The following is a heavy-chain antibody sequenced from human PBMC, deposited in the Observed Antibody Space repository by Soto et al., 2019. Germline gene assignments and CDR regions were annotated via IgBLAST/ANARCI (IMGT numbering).Heavy chain of an antibody. V-gene: IGHV1-2*02. J-gene: IGHJ5*02. CDR3: ATVPWDILTGYYPKSILGFDP. CDR1: GYTFTGYY. CDR2: INPNSGGT. Sequence: ASVKVSCKASGYTFTGYYMHWVRQAPGQGLEWMGWINPNSGGTNYAQKFQGRVTMTRDTSISTAYMELSRLRSDDTAVYYCATVPWDILTGYYPKSILGFDPWGKGTLVTVSS. D-gene: IGHD3-9*01.